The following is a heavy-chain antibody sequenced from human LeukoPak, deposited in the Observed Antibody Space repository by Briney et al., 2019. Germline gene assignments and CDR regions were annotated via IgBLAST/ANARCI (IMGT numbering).Heavy chain of an antibody. J-gene: IGHJ4*02. Sequence: ASEKVSCKASGYTFTSYYMHWVRQAPGQGLEWMGIINPSGGSTSYAQKFQGRVTMTRDTSTSTVYMELSSLRSEDTAVYYCARGPDSSGYYPGWQFDYWGQGTLVTVSS. CDR2: INPSGGST. CDR1: GYTFTSYY. V-gene: IGHV1-46*01. D-gene: IGHD3-22*01. CDR3: ARGPDSSGYYPGWQFDY.